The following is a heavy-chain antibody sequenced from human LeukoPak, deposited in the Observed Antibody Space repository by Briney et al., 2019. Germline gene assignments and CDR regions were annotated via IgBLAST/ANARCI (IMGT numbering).Heavy chain of an antibody. V-gene: IGHV3-74*01. J-gene: IGHJ6*03. CDR2: INSDGNTI. CDR1: GFSFSSIW. CDR3: ARGQSYMDV. Sequence: PGGSLRLSCDGSGFSFSSIWMYWVRQVPGKGLVWVSRINSDGNTINYADSVRGRFTVSRDNAKNTLYLQMNSLRVEDTALYYCARGQSYMDVWGKGTTVTVFS.